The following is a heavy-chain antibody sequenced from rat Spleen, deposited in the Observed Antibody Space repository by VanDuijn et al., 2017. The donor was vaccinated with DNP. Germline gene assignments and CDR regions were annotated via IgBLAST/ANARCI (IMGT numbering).Heavy chain of an antibody. CDR3: ARGAPPGF. J-gene: IGHJ1*01. CDR2: ITSSGGST. D-gene: IGHD1-4*01. CDR1: GFTFNDYW. V-gene: IGHV5-31*01. Sequence: EVQLVESGGDLVQPGRSLKLSCVASGFTFNDYWMTWIRQAPGKGLEWVTSITSSGGSTYYPDSVKGRFTISRDNAKNTLYLQMNSLRSEDTATYYCARGAPPGFCGPGTMVTVSS.